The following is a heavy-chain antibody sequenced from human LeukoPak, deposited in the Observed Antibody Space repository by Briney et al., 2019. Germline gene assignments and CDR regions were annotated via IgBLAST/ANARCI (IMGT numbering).Heavy chain of an antibody. J-gene: IGHJ5*02. V-gene: IGHV1-69*04. CDR1: GYTFTGYY. CDR2: IIPILGIA. Sequence: SVKVSCKASGYTFTGYYMHWVRQAPGQGLEWMGRIIPILGIANYAQKFQGRVTITADKSTSTAYMELSSLRSEDTAVYYCARELGIVVVVAATSSWFDPWGQGTLVTVSS. D-gene: IGHD2-15*01. CDR3: ARELGIVVVVAATSSWFDP.